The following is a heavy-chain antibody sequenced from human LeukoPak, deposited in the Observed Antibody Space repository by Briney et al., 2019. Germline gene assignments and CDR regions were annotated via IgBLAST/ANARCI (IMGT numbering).Heavy chain of an antibody. CDR1: GFTFSDYY. CDR2: ISSSSSYT. CDR3: AREGYCSSTSCQFDY. V-gene: IGHV3-11*06. Sequence: PGGSLSLSCAASGFTFSDYYMSWIRQAPGKGLEWVSYISSSSSYTNYADSVKGRFTISRDNAKNSLYLQMNSLRAEDTAVYYCAREGYCSSTSCQFDYWGQGTLVTVSS. D-gene: IGHD2-2*01. J-gene: IGHJ4*02.